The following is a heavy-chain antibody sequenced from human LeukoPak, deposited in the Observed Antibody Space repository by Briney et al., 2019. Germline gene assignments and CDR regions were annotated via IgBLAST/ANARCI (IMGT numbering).Heavy chain of an antibody. CDR1: GGSISSYY. V-gene: IGHV4-59*01. CDR2: IYYSGST. CDR3: ARAPMSTYYGSGSFPLDY. D-gene: IGHD3-10*01. Sequence: KPSETLSLTCTVSGGSISSYYWSWIRQPPGKGLEWIGYIYYSGSTNYNPSLKSRVTISVDTSKNQFSLKLSSVTAADTAVYYCARAPMSTYYGSGSFPLDYWGQGTLATVSS. J-gene: IGHJ4*02.